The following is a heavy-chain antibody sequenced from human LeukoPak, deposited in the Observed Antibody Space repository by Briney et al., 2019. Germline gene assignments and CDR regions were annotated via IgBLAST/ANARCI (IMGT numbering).Heavy chain of an antibody. CDR3: ARDQAMVRGSLSGMDV. CDR1: GYTFTGYY. J-gene: IGHJ6*02. V-gene: IGHV1-2*02. D-gene: IGHD3-10*01. CDR2: INPNSGGT. Sequence: ASLKDSCKASGYTFTGYYMHWVRQAPGQGLEWMGWINPNSGGTNYAQKFQGRVTMTRDTSISTAYMELSRLRSDDTAVYYCARDQAMVRGSLSGMDVWGQGTTVTVSS.